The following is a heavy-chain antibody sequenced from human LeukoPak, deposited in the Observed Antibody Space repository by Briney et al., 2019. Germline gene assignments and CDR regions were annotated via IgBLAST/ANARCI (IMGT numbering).Heavy chain of an antibody. D-gene: IGHD6-13*01. Sequence: GGSLRLSCAASGFTFSSYGMHWVRQAPGKGLEWVAFIRYDGSNKYYADSVKGRFTISRDNSKNTLYPQMNSLRAEDTAVYYCAKNGGPAAGFFDYWGQGTLVTVSS. V-gene: IGHV3-30*02. CDR1: GFTFSSYG. CDR2: IRYDGSNK. J-gene: IGHJ4*02. CDR3: AKNGGPAAGFFDY.